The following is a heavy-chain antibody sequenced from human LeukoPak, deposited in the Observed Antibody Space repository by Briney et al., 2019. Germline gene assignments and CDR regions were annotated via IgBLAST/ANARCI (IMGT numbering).Heavy chain of an antibody. Sequence: GGSLRLSCAASGFTFSSYEMNWVRQAPGKGLEWVSSISSSSSYIYYADSVKGRFTISRDNAKNSLYLQMNSLRAEDTAVYYCARRGVGGSGWYGTDYYYMDVWGKGTTVTVSS. CDR2: ISSSSSYI. V-gene: IGHV3-21*01. D-gene: IGHD6-19*01. CDR3: ARRGVGGSGWYGTDYYYMDV. CDR1: GFTFSSYE. J-gene: IGHJ6*03.